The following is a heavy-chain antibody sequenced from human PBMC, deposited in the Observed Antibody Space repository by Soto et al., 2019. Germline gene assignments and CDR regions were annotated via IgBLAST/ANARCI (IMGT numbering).Heavy chain of an antibody. D-gene: IGHD2-21*01. CDR3: VRLAGQ. V-gene: IGHV3-23*01. Sequence: EVQLLESGGGFVQPGGSLRLSCAASGFTFSDYAMTWVRQSPGRGLEWVSGIRGSGDTTYYADSVKGRFTISRDNNKNMLYLQMNSLRAEDTAVYYCVRLAGQWGQGTRVTVSS. CDR1: GFTFSDYA. J-gene: IGHJ4*02. CDR2: IRGSGDTT.